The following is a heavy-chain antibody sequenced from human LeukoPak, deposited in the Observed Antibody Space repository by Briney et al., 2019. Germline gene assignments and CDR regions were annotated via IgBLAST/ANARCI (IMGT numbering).Heavy chain of an antibody. CDR1: GGSFSDYY. CDR3: ARGGYGSGTYYNY. V-gene: IGHV4-34*01. CDR2: INHSGST. Sequence: SETLSLTCAVYGGSFSDYYWSWIRQPPGKGLEWIGEINHSGSTYYNPSPKSRVTISIDTSKKQFSLKLNSVTAADTAVYCCARGGYGSGTYYNYWGQGTLVTVSS. J-gene: IGHJ4*02. D-gene: IGHD3-10*01.